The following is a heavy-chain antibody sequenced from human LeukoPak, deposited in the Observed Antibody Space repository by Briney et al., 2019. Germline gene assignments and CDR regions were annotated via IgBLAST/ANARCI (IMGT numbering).Heavy chain of an antibody. V-gene: IGHV3-7*01. J-gene: IGHJ3*02. CDR1: GFTFSSYW. CDR2: IKQDGSAK. CDR3: ARVNPLMAPGAVDI. Sequence: GGSLRLSCAASGFTFSSYWMTWVRQAPGKGLAWVANIKQDGSAKYYMDSVKGRFTISRDNAKNSLYLQMNSLGVEDTAVYYCARVNPLMAPGAVDIWGQGSKVAVSS. D-gene: IGHD2-8*01.